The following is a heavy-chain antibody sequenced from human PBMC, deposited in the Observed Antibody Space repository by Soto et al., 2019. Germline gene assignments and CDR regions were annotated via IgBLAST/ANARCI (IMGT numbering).Heavy chain of an antibody. Sequence: EVQLVESGGGLIQPGGSLRLSCAASGFTVSSNYMSWVRQAPGKGLEWVSVIYSGGSTYYADSVKGRFTISRDNSKNTLYLQKKSLRAEGKAVYYCARGPPPPTVTSSAPWGQGTLVTVSS. CDR3: ARGPPPPTVTSSAP. CDR2: IYSGGST. V-gene: IGHV3-53*01. D-gene: IGHD4-17*01. CDR1: GFTVSSNY. J-gene: IGHJ5*02.